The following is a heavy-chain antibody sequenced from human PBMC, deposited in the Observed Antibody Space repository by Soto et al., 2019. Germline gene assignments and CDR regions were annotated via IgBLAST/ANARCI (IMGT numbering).Heavy chain of an antibody. CDR3: AKDLSWGQCDY. V-gene: IGHV3-74*03. D-gene: IGHD3-16*01. Sequence: EVQLVESGGGLVQPGGSLRLSCAGSGFTFSNYWMHWVRQDPEKGLVWVSTINTDGTTTQYADSVKGRVTVTRDNAKNTLYLQRNSLRIEDTGVYFCAKDLSWGQCDYWGQGTRVTVSS. CDR1: GFTFSNYW. J-gene: IGHJ4*02. CDR2: INTDGTTT.